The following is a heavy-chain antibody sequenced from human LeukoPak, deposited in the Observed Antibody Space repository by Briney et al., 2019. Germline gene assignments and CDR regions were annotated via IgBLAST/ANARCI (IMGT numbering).Heavy chain of an antibody. CDR3: ASRNLGNDY. J-gene: IGHJ4*02. V-gene: IGHV4-59*02. D-gene: IGHD7-27*01. CDR1: GGSVTNYY. Sequence: PSETLSLTCTVSGGSVTNYYRSWIRQSPGKGLEWIGYICYTGTSYNPSLKSRVTISADTSKNQFSLKLISVTAADTAVYYCASRNLGNDYWGQGTLVTVSS. CDR2: ICYTGT.